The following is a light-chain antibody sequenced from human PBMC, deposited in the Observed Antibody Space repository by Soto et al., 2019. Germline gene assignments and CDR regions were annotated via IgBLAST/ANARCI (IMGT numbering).Light chain of an antibody. CDR2: DVT. CDR3: CSYTSVSTYV. Sequence: QSVLTQPASVSGSPGQSITISCTGTNSDVGGYNYVSWYQQHPGKAPKLMIYDVTNRPSGVSNRFSGSTSGNTASLTISGLQAEDEADYYCCSYTSVSTYVFGTGTKLTVL. V-gene: IGLV2-14*03. CDR1: NSDVGGYNY. J-gene: IGLJ1*01.